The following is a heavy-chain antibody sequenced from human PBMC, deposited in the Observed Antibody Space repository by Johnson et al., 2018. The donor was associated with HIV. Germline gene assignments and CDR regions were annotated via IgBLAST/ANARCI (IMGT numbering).Heavy chain of an antibody. D-gene: IGHD7-27*01. V-gene: IGHV3-13*01. CDR2: IGTAGDT. Sequence: VQLVESRGGLVQPGGSLRLSCAASGFTFSTYDMHWVRQPTGKGLEWVSVIGTAGDTYYPGSVKGRFTVSSENAKNSLYLQMNSLRAGDTAIYYCARAWPGDEALDIWGQGTMVTVSS. CDR1: GFTFSTYD. J-gene: IGHJ3*02. CDR3: ARAWPGDEALDI.